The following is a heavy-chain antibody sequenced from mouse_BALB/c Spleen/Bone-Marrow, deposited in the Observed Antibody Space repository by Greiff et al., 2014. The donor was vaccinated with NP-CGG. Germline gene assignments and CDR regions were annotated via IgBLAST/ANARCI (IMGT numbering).Heavy chain of an antibody. J-gene: IGHJ4*01. CDR2: IAPGSGST. CDR1: GYTFTNYW. Sequence: DLVKPGASVKLSCKASGYTFTNYWINWIKQRPGQGLEWIGRIAPGSGSTYYNEMFKGKATLTVDTSSSTAYIQLSSLSSEDAAVYCCARGIYYGNYVYAMDYWGQGTSVTVSS. D-gene: IGHD2-1*01. CDR3: ARGIYYGNYVYAMDY. V-gene: IGHV1S41*01.